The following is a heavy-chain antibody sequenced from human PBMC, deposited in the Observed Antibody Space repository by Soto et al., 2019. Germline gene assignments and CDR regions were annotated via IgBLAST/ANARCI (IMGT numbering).Heavy chain of an antibody. CDR2: ISYDGSNK. D-gene: IGHD5-12*01. J-gene: IGHJ3*02. Sequence: PWGSLRLSCAASGFTFSSYAMHWVRQAPGKGLEWVAVISYDGSNKYYADSVKGRFTISRDNSKNTLYLQMNSLRAEDTAVYYCAKDPGWMATKAKGAFDIWGQGTMVTVSS. V-gene: IGHV3-30*04. CDR1: GFTFSSYA. CDR3: AKDPGWMATKAKGAFDI.